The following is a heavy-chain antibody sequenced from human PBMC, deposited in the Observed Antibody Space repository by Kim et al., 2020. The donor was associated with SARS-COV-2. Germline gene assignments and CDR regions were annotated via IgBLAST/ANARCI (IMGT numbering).Heavy chain of an antibody. D-gene: IGHD3-9*01. Sequence: DPVKGRFTIPRDNSRNTLYLQMNILRAEDTAVYYCAKDLYYDILTGWADYWGQGTLVTVSS. CDR3: AKDLYYDILTGWADY. J-gene: IGHJ4*02. V-gene: IGHV3-23*01.